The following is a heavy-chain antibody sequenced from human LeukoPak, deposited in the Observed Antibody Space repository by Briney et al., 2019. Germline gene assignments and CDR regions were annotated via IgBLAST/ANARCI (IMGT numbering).Heavy chain of an antibody. Sequence: GGSLRLSCAASGFTFSNYVMNWVRQAPGKGLEWVAVIWDDRITKFYTDSVKGRFTISRDNSKNTVYLEMNSLRVEDTGVYYCARVVDIVATIWFDYWGQGTLVTVSS. J-gene: IGHJ4*02. D-gene: IGHD5-12*01. CDR3: ARVVDIVATIWFDY. CDR2: IWDDRITK. CDR1: GFTFSNYV. V-gene: IGHV3-33*01.